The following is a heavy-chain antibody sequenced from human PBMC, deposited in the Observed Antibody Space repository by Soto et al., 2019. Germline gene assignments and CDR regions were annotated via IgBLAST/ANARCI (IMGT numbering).Heavy chain of an antibody. J-gene: IGHJ5*02. D-gene: IGHD3-22*01. V-gene: IGHV1-3*01. CDR1: GYTFTSYA. CDR2: INAGNGNT. CDR3: ARAAYYYDSSGYYSNWFDP. Sequence: GASVKVSCKASGYTFTSYAMHWVRQAPGQRLEWMGWINAGNGNTKYSQKFQGRVTITRDTSASTAYMELSSLRSEDTAVYYCARAAYYYDSSGYYSNWFDPWGQGTLVTV.